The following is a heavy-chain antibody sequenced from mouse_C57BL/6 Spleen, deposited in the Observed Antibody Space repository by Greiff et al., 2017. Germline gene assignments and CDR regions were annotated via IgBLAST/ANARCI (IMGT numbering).Heavy chain of an antibody. V-gene: IGHV3-6*01. J-gene: IGHJ2*01. Sequence: EVKLQESGPGLVKPSQSLSLTCSVTGYSITSGYYWNWIRQFPGNKLEWMGYISYDGSNNYNPSLKNRISITRDTSKNQFFLKLNSVTTEDTATYYCASAYYSNPWGYYFDYWGQGTTLTVSS. CDR1: GYSITSGYY. CDR2: ISYDGSN. CDR3: ASAYYSNPWGYYFDY. D-gene: IGHD2-5*01.